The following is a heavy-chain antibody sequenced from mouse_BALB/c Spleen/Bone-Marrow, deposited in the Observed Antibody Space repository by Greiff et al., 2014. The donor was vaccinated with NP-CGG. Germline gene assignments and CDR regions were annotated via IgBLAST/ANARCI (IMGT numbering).Heavy chain of an antibody. V-gene: IGHV1-31*01. D-gene: IGHD3-1*01. CDR3: ARNGPYAMDY. Sequence: VQLQQSGLELVKPGASVKISCKASGYSFTGYYMHWVKQSHVKSLEWIGRINPYNGVISYNQNFKDKASLTVDKSSSTAYMELHSLTSEDSAVYYCARNGPYAMDYWGQGTSVTVSS. J-gene: IGHJ4*01. CDR2: INPYNGVI. CDR1: GYSFTGYY.